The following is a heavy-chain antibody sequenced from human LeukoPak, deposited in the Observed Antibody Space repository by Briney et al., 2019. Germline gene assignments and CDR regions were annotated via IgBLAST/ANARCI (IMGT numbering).Heavy chain of an antibody. CDR3: AREGYSGYDYRSGQFDY. Sequence: PGGSLRLSCAASGFTVSNNYMSWVRQAPGKGLEWVSVIYSGGSTYYADSVKGRFTISRDNSKNTLYLQMNSLRAEDTAVYYCAREGYSGYDYRSGQFDYWGQGTLVTVSS. CDR1: GFTVSNNY. V-gene: IGHV3-53*01. J-gene: IGHJ4*02. D-gene: IGHD5-12*01. CDR2: IYSGGST.